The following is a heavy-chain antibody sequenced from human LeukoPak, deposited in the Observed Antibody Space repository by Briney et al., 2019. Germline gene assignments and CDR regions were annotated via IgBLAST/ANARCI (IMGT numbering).Heavy chain of an antibody. CDR2: IHYSGRT. CDR1: NGSISDYY. J-gene: IGHJ5*02. V-gene: IGHV4-59*01. Sequence: SETLSLTCTVSNGSISDYYWSWIRQPPGKGLEWIGYIHYSGRTDYTPSLKSRVTISVDTSKNQFSLKLSSVTAADTAVYYCARGDTSGSNWLDPWGQGTLVTVSS. CDR3: ARGDTSGSNWLDP. D-gene: IGHD3-22*01.